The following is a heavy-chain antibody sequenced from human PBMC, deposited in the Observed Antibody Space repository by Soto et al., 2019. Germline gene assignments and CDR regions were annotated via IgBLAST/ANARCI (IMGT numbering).Heavy chain of an antibody. CDR1: GFTFSSYS. CDR2: ISSSSSYI. V-gene: IGHV3-21*01. CDR3: ARGTVNIATITGIYYYYGMDV. D-gene: IGHD5-12*01. Sequence: PGGSLRLSCAASGFTFSSYSMNWVRQAPGKGLEWVSAISSSSSYIYYADSVKGRFTISRDNVKNSLYLQMNSLRAEDTAVYYCARGTVNIATITGIYYYYGMDVWGQGTTVTVSS. J-gene: IGHJ6*02.